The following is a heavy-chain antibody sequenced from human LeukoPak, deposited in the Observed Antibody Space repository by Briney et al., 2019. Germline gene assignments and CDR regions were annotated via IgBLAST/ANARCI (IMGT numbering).Heavy chain of an antibody. J-gene: IGHJ3*02. D-gene: IGHD6-6*01. CDR2: IRYDGSNK. CDR1: GFTFSSYG. CDR3: ATEEYSSSIGTFDI. Sequence: LGGSLRLSCAASGFTFSSYGMHWVRQAPGKGLEWVAFIRYDGSNKYYADSVKGRFTISRDNSKNTLYLQMNSLRAEDTAVYYCATEEYSSSIGTFDIWGQGTMVTVSS. V-gene: IGHV3-30*02.